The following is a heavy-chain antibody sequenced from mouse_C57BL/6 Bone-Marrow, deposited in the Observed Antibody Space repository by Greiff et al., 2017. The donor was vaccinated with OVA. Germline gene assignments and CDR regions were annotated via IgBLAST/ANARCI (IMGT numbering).Heavy chain of an antibody. CDR2: INPNNGGT. V-gene: IGHV1-18*01. Sequence: EVQVVESGPELVKPGASVKIPCKASGYTFTDYNMDWVKQSHGKSLEWIGDINPNNGGTIYNQKFKGKATLTVDKSSSTAYMELRSLTSEDTAVYYCARKPYYYGSSYGYFDVWGTGTTVTVSS. CDR1: GYTFTDYN. CDR3: ARKPYYYGSSYGYFDV. J-gene: IGHJ1*03. D-gene: IGHD1-1*01.